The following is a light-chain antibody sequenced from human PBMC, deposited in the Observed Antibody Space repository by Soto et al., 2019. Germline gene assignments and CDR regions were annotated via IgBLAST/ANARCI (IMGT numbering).Light chain of an antibody. CDR1: SNDVGGYNY. CDR2: EVT. Sequence: SGLTVARGARRTPEKTVAISCTGTSNDVGGYNYVSWYQHHPGKVPKLMIYEVTKRPSGVPDRFSGSKSGNTASLTVSGLQAEDEADYYCSSYAGSNIHYVFGGGTKVTVL. J-gene: IGLJ1*01. V-gene: IGLV2-8*01. CDR3: SSYAGSNIHYV.